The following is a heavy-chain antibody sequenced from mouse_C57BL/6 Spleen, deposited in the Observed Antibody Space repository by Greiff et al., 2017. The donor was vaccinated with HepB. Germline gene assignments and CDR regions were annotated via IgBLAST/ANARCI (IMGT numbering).Heavy chain of an antibody. CDR1: GYSITSGYY. CDR2: ISYDGSN. D-gene: IGHD2-4*01. J-gene: IGHJ2*01. Sequence: EVQLQESGPGLVKPSQSLSLTCSVTGYSITSGYYWNWIRQFPGNKLEWMGYISYDGSNNYNPSLKNRISITRDTSKNQFFLKLNSVTTEDTATYYCARNPYYDYDVVYYFDYWGQGTTLTVSS. V-gene: IGHV3-6*01. CDR3: ARNPYYDYDVVYYFDY.